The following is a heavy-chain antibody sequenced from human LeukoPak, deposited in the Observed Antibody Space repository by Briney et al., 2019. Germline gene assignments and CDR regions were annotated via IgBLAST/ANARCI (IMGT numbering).Heavy chain of an antibody. J-gene: IGHJ3*02. V-gene: IGHV3-30*04. Sequence: GGSLRLSCAASGFTFSSYAMHWVRQAPGKGLEWVGVISYDGSNKYYADSVKGRFTISRDNSKNTLYLQMNSLRAEDTAVYYCARGIAQTTLNAFDIWGQGTEVIVSS. CDR3: ARGIAQTTLNAFDI. D-gene: IGHD4-11*01. CDR2: ISYDGSNK. CDR1: GFTFSSYA.